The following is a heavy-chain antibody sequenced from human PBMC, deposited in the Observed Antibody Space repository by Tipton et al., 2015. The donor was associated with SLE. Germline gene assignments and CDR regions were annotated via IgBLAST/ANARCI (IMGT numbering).Heavy chain of an antibody. CDR3: ARVTDSVRCSGASCFSGAFDI. Sequence: TLSLTCTVSGGSISSGSYYWSWIRQPAGKGLEWIGYIYTSGSTNYNPSLKSRVTISVDTSKNQFSLKLSSVTAADTAVYYCARVTDSVRCSGASCFSGAFDIWGQGTMVTVSS. CDR1: GGSISSGSYY. D-gene: IGHD2-15*01. J-gene: IGHJ3*02. CDR2: IYTSGST. V-gene: IGHV4-61*09.